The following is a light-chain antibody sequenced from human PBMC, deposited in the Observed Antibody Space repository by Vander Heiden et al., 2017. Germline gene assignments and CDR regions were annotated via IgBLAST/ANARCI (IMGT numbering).Light chain of an antibody. J-gene: IGLJ2*01. CDR1: SSNIGSQY. Sequence: QSVLTQPPPVSAAPGQKVTISCSGISSNIGSQYVSSYQHLPGTAPKLLIYHNNKRPSGIPDRFSGSKSGTSATLGIAGLQTGDEADYYCGAWDSSLGARWVFGGGTKLTVL. CDR2: HNN. V-gene: IGLV1-51*01. CDR3: GAWDSSLGARWV.